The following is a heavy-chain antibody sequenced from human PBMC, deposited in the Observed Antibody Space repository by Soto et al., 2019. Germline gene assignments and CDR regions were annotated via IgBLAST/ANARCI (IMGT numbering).Heavy chain of an antibody. CDR3: AREGHSGYDPYLDY. D-gene: IGHD5-12*01. J-gene: IGHJ4*02. Sequence: EVQLVESGGGLVQPGGSLRLSCAASGFTFSSYSMNWVRQAPGKGLEWVSYISSSSSTIYYADSVKGRFTISRDNAKKSLYLQMNSLRDEDTAVYYCAREGHSGYDPYLDYWGQGTLVTVSS. V-gene: IGHV3-48*02. CDR1: GFTFSSYS. CDR2: ISSSSSTI.